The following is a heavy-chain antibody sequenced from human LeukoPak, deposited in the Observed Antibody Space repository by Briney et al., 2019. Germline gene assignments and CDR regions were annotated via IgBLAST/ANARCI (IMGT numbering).Heavy chain of an antibody. J-gene: IGHJ4*02. CDR2: IKEDGSEK. D-gene: IGHD5-18*01. V-gene: IGHV3-7*01. CDR1: GFTSSNYW. CDR3: ARHGYSYGLDFDY. Sequence: PGGSLRLSCAASGFTSSNYWMSWVRQAPGKGLEWVASIKEDGSEKYYVDSVKGRFTISRDNAKNSLYLQMNSLRAEDTAVYYCARHGYSYGLDFDYWGQGTLVTVSS.